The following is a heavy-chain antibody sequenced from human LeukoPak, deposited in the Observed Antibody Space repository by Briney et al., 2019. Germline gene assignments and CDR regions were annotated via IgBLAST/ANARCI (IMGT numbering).Heavy chain of an antibody. CDR1: GGSISSYY. V-gene: IGHV4-59*01. Sequence: PLETLSLTCTVSGGSISSYYWSWIRQPPGKGLEWIGYIYYSGSTNYNPSLKSRVTISVDTSKNQFSLKLSSVTAADTAVYYCARDQCLNSGCGFDPWGQGTLVTVSA. J-gene: IGHJ5*02. CDR2: IYYSGST. CDR3: ARDQCLNSGCGFDP. D-gene: IGHD6-19*01.